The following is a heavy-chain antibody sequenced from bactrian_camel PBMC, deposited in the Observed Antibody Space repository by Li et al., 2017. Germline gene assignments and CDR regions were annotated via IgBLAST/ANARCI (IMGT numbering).Heavy chain of an antibody. CDR2: ISWGGGSS. V-gene: IGHV3S60*01. D-gene: IGHD1*01. CDR1: GYTGSNDC. CDR3: SNGRDQSWPN. J-gene: IGHJ4*01. Sequence: HVQLVESGGGSVQAGRSLRLSCVGSGYTGSNDCTGWFRQSPGKEREGLSCISWGGGSSYYADSVKGRFTISRDNAKNTLYLQMSSLIPGDTALYFCSNGRDQSWPNWGQGTQVTVS.